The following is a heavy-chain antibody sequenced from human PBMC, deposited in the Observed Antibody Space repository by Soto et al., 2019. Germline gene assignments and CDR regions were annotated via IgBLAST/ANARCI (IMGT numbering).Heavy chain of an antibody. CDR2: VDSDGRGT. CDR1: GITFTNYW. CDR3: GTVFEH. J-gene: IGHJ4*02. V-gene: IGHV3-74*01. Sequence: EVQLVESGGGSVQPGGSLRLSCVASGITFTNYWMHWVRQVPGKGLVWVARVDSDGRGTSYADFVKGRFTISRDNAKNRLYLQLNSLRVADTAMYYCGTVFEHWGQGILVTVSS.